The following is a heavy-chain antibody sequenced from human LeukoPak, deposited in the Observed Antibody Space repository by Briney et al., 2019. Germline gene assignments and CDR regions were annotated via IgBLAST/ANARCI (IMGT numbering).Heavy chain of an antibody. V-gene: IGHV3-23*01. Sequence: GGSLRLSCAASRFSFSTYPMGWVRQAPGKGLEWVSGISASGDVTFHADPVKGRFTISRDNSKNTLYLQMNSLRAEDTAVYYCARSPGYSSGWYSFDYWGQGTLVTVSS. D-gene: IGHD6-19*01. J-gene: IGHJ4*02. CDR2: ISASGDVT. CDR1: RFSFSTYP. CDR3: ARSPGYSSGWYSFDY.